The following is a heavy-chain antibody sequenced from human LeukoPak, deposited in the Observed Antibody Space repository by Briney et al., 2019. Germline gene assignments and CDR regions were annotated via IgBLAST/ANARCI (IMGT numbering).Heavy chain of an antibody. CDR2: IYYSGST. CDR3: ARDRQWLDYYYYYMDV. V-gene: IGHV4-39*07. CDR1: GGSISSSSYY. D-gene: IGHD6-19*01. J-gene: IGHJ6*03. Sequence: SETLSLTCTVSGGSISSSSYYWGWIRQPPGKGLEWIGSIYYSGSTYYNPSLKSRVTISVDTSKNQFSLKRSSVTAADTAVYYCARDRQWLDYYYYYMDVWGKGTTVTVSS.